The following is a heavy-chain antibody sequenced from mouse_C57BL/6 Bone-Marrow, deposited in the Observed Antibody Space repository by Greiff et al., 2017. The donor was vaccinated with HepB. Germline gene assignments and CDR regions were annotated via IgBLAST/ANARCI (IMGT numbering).Heavy chain of an antibody. CDR2: IYPGDGDT. Sequence: VQLKESGPELVKPGASVKISCKASGYAFSSSWMNWVKQRPGKGLEWIGRIYPGDGDTNYNGKFKGKATLTADKSSSTAYMQLSSLTSEDSAVYFCALTYAMDYWGQGTSVTVSS. V-gene: IGHV1-82*01. CDR3: ALTYAMDY. CDR1: GYAFSSSW. J-gene: IGHJ4*01.